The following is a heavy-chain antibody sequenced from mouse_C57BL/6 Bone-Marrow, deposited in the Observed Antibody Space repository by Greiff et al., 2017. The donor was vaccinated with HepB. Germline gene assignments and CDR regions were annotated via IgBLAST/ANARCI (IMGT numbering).Heavy chain of an antibody. J-gene: IGHJ2*01. CDR1: GYSITSGYY. V-gene: IGHV3-6*01. CDR3: AREGYPYYFDY. Sequence: VQLKESGPGLVKPSQSLSLTCSVTGYSITSGYYWNWIRQFPGNKLEWMGYISYDGSNNYNPSLKNRISITRDTSKNQFFLKLNSVTTEDTATYYCAREGYPYYFDYWGQGTTLTVSS. D-gene: IGHD2-2*01. CDR2: ISYDGSN.